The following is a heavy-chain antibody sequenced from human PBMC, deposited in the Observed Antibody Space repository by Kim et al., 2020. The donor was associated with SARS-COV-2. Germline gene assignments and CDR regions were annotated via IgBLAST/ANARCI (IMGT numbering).Heavy chain of an antibody. Sequence: SETLSLTCTVSGCSISSYYWSWIRQPPGKGLEWIGYIYYSGSTNYNPSLKSRVTISVDTSNNPFSLKLSSVTAVDTAVSYCARDISSGGEYYYGSVSLDP. D-gene: IGHD3-10*01. CDR3: ARDISSGGEYYYGSVSLDP. CDR2: IYYSGST. J-gene: IGHJ5*02. CDR1: GCSISSYY. V-gene: IGHV4-59*13.